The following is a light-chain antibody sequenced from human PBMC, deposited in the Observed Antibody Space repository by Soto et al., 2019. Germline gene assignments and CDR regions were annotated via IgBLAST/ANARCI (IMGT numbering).Light chain of an antibody. CDR1: SSDVGGYNY. Sequence: QSALTQPASVSGSPGQSITISCTGTSSDVGGYNYVSWYQQHPGTAPKLMIYEVSNRPSGVSNRFSGSKSGNTASLTIGGLQAEDEADYYCSSYTSSSTWVFGGGTKLTVL. J-gene: IGLJ3*02. V-gene: IGLV2-14*01. CDR2: EVS. CDR3: SSYTSSSTWV.